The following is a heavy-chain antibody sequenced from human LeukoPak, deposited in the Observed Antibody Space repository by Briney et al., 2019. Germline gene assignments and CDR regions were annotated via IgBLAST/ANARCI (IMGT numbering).Heavy chain of an antibody. CDR2: ISGSGGST. CDR3: AKDKSYYYDSGSYGLDY. CDR1: GFTFSSYA. V-gene: IGHV3-23*01. J-gene: IGHJ4*02. Sequence: GGSLRLSCAASGFTFSSYAMSWVRQAPGKGLEWVSAISGSGGSTYYADSVKGRFTISRDNSNNTLYLQMNSLRAEDTAVYYCAKDKSYYYDSGSYGLDYWGQGTLVTVSS. D-gene: IGHD3-10*01.